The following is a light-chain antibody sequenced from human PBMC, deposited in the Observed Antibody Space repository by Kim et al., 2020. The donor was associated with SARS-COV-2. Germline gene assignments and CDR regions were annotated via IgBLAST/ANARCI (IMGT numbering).Light chain of an antibody. CDR2: GKN. Sequence: VALGQTVRITCQGDSLRSYYASWFQQKPGQAPVLVIYGKNNRPSGIPDRFSGSRSGNTASLTITGAQAEDEADYYCNSRDSSANWVFGGGTKLTVL. V-gene: IGLV3-19*01. J-gene: IGLJ3*02. CDR1: SLRSYY. CDR3: NSRDSSANWV.